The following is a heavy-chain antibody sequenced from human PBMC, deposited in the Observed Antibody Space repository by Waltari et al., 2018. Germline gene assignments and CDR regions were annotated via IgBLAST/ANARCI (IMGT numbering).Heavy chain of an antibody. J-gene: IGHJ4*02. V-gene: IGHV3-23*03. CDR2: MIYSGGNT. CDR1: GFRFRSND. D-gene: IGHD1-26*01. Sequence: EVQLLESGGGLVQPGGSLRLACAASGFRFRSNDMTWVRQAPGKGLEWVSMIYSGGNTYYADSVKGRFTVSRDNSKNTLYLQMNSLRGEDTAVYYCAKGGDSGSYGFFDFWGQGTLVSVSS. CDR3: AKGGDSGSYGFFDF.